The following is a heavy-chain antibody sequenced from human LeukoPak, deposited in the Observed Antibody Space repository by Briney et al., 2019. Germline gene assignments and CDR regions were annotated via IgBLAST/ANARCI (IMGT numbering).Heavy chain of an antibody. CDR2: ISKTGTSV. CDR3: ARHSSSSDYFDY. CDR1: GLNFSVYY. Sequence: GGSLRLSCITSGLNFSVYYMTWIRQAPGNGLGAPGNGLEWLSHISKTGTSVYYADSVRGRFTISRDNAKNSLYLQMNSLRAEDTAVYYCARHSSSSDYFDYWGQGTLVTVSS. J-gene: IGHJ4*02. D-gene: IGHD6-6*01. V-gene: IGHV3-11*01.